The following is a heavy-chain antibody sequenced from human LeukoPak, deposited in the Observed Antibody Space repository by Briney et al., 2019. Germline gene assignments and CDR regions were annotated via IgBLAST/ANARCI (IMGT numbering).Heavy chain of an antibody. J-gene: IGHJ4*02. CDR2: IYSGGST. CDR1: GFTVCSKS. Sequence: GGSLRLSHAASGFTVCSKSMSWVRQAPRKGLEWVSVIYSGGSTYYADSVKGRFTISRDNSKNTLYLQMNSLRAEDTAVYYCAGVSIVRDTGRFDYLGRATLVTVSS. V-gene: IGHV3-53*01. CDR3: AGVSIVRDTGRFDY. D-gene: IGHD1-26*01.